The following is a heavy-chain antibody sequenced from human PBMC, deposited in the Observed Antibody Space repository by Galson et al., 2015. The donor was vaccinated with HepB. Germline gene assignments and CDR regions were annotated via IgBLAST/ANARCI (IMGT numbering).Heavy chain of an antibody. V-gene: IGHV1-69*13. CDR2: IIPIFGTA. Sequence: SVKVSCKASGGTFSNYAISWVRQAPGQGLEWMGGIIPIFGTANYAQKFQGRVTITADESTSTAYMELSSLRSEDTAVYYCARGSSGYYYYYYMDVWGKGTTVTVSS. J-gene: IGHJ6*03. CDR3: ARGSSGYYYYYYMDV. CDR1: GGTFSNYA. D-gene: IGHD3-22*01.